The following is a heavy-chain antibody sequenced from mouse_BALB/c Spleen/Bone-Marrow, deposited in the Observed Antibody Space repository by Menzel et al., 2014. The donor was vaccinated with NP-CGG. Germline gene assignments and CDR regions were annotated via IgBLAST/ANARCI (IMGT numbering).Heavy chain of an antibody. D-gene: IGHD1-1*01. CDR2: ISDGGSYT. CDR1: GFTFSDYY. Sequence: EVMLVESGGGLVKPGGSLKLSCAASGFTFSDYYMYWVRQTPEKRLEWVATISDGGSYTYYPDSVKGRFTVSRDNAKNNLYQQMSSLKSEDTAMYYCAREYGTSYDYFFDVWGAGTTVTVSS. J-gene: IGHJ1*01. V-gene: IGHV5-4*02. CDR3: AREYGTSYDYFFDV.